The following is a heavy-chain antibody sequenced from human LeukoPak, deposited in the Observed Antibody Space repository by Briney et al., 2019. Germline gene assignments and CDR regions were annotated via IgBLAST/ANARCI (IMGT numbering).Heavy chain of an antibody. D-gene: IGHD5-24*01. CDR2: IYTDGST. CDR3: ARGMGLFDY. J-gene: IGHJ4*01. V-gene: IGHV4-4*07. Sequence: PSETLSLTCTVSGGSISNYYWTWIRQPAGKGLEWIGHIYTDGSTNYNPSLKSRVTLSVDTSKSHFSLKLISVTAADTAVYYCARGMGLFDYWGHGTLVTVSS. CDR1: GGSISNYY.